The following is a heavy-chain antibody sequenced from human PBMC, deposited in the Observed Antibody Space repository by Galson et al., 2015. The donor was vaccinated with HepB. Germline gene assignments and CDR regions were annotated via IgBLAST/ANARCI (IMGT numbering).Heavy chain of an antibody. J-gene: IGHJ4*02. CDR2: ISGSSGTT. CDR3: AKDPQFWGGTFDY. Sequence: SLRLSCAASGFTFSSYAMTWVRQAPGKGLEWVSSISGSSGTTYYSDSVKGRFTISRDNSKSTLYLQMNSLRAEDTAVYYCAKDPQFWGGTFDYWGQGTLVTVSS. CDR1: GFTFSSYA. V-gene: IGHV3-23*01. D-gene: IGHD3-16*01.